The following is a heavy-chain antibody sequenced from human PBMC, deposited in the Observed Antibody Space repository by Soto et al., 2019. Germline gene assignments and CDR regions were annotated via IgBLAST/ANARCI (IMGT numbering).Heavy chain of an antibody. CDR2: ISTRSSTI. V-gene: IGHV3-48*01. D-gene: IGHD3-10*01. CDR3: ASSPRMVRGLIILPLCYVDV. J-gene: IGHJ6*03. Sequence: GGSLRLSCAASGFTFSNYSMNWVRQAPGKGLEWVSYISTRSSTIYYTDSVRGRFTISRDNAKNSLYLQMNGLRAEDTAVYYCASSPRMVRGLIILPLCYVDVWGTGTTVTVSS. CDR1: GFTFSNYS.